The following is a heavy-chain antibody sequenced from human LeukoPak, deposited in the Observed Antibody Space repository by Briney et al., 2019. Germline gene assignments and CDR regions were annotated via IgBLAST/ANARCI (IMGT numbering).Heavy chain of an antibody. CDR1: GYTFTGYY. CDR2: INRNSGGT. V-gene: IGHV1-2*02. D-gene: IGHD2-2*01. CDR3: ARNIVVVPAARSRFDP. J-gene: IGHJ5*02. Sequence: ASVKVSCKASGYTFTGYYMHWVRQAPGQGLEWMGWINRNSGGTNYAQKFQGRVTMTRDTSISTAYMELSRLRSDDTAVYYCARNIVVVPAARSRFDPWGQGTLVTVPS.